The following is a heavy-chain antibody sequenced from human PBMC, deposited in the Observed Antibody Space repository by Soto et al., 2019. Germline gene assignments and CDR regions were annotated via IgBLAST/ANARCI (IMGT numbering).Heavy chain of an antibody. J-gene: IGHJ4*02. D-gene: IGHD2-2*01. CDR3: AGGILGYCSSTSCYFI. Sequence: ASETLSLTCTVSGGSISSGGYYWSWIRQHPGKGLEWIGYIYYSGSTYYNPSLKSRVTISVDTSKNQFSLKLSSVTAADTAVYYCAGGILGYCSSTSCYFIWGQGTLVTVSS. CDR2: IYYSGST. CDR1: GGSISSGGYY. V-gene: IGHV4-31*03.